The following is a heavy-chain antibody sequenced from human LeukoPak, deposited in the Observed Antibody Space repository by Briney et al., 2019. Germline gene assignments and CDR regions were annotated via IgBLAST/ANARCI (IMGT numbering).Heavy chain of an antibody. D-gene: IGHD3-22*01. V-gene: IGHV1-18*01. CDR2: ISAYNGNS. Sequence: ASLKVSSKASGYTFTSYGISWVRQAPGQGLEWMGWISAYNGNSNYAQKLQGRVTITTDTSTSTGYMELRSLRSDDTAVYYCARDAGKTPYYYDSSGSYYYYYMDVWGKGTTVTVSS. J-gene: IGHJ6*03. CDR3: ARDAGKTPYYYDSSGSYYYYYMDV. CDR1: GYTFTSYG.